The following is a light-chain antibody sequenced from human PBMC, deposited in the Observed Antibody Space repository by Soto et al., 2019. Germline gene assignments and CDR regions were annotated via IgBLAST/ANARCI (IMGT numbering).Light chain of an antibody. CDR2: GAS. CDR3: QQYNDWPPYT. V-gene: IGKV3-15*01. J-gene: IGKJ2*01. Sequence: EVLMTQSQGTLSVSPGERVTVSCRASQSIGSNLAWYQQKPGQAPRLLIYGASTRVIGVPDRFSGGRSGTEFTLTISSLQSEGIAVYFCQQYNDWPPYTFGQGTKLEIK. CDR1: QSIGSN.